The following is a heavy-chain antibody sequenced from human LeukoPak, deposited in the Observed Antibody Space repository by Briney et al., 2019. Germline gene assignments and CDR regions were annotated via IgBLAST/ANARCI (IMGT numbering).Heavy chain of an antibody. CDR3: IKGGGYTPDY. Sequence: GGSLRLSCAASEFTFSSYWMHWVRQAPGKGLVWVSRIHSDESSTSYADSVKGRFTISRDNAKNTLYLQMNSLRVEDTAVYYCIKGGGYTPDYWGQGILVTVSS. V-gene: IGHV3-74*01. D-gene: IGHD3-16*02. CDR1: EFTFSSYW. CDR2: IHSDESST. J-gene: IGHJ4*02.